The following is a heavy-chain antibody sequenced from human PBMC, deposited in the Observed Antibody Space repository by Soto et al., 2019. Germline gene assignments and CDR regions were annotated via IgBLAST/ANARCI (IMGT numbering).Heavy chain of an antibody. CDR1: GFTFSSYA. J-gene: IGHJ4*02. CDR3: AKVLGDLTPLGPLDY. Sequence: EVQLLESGAGLLEPGGSLRLSCAASGFTFSSYAMSWVRQAPGKGLGWVSAISGSGGSTYYADSVKGRFTISRDNSKNTLYLQMNSLRAEDTAVYYCAKVLGDLTPLGPLDYWGQGTLVTVSS. D-gene: IGHD4-17*01. V-gene: IGHV3-23*01. CDR2: ISGSGGST.